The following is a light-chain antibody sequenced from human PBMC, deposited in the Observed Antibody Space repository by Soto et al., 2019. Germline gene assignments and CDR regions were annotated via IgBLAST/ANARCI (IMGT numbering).Light chain of an antibody. J-gene: IGLJ1*01. CDR2: DVS. CDR3: SSYTSGSTYV. Sequence: LTQPASVSGSPGQSITISCTGTSSDVGGYNYVSWYQQHPGKAPKLMIYDVSNRPSGISNRFSGSKSGNTASLTISGLQAEDEADYYCSSYTSGSTYVFGTGTKVTVL. V-gene: IGLV2-14*01. CDR1: SSDVGGYNY.